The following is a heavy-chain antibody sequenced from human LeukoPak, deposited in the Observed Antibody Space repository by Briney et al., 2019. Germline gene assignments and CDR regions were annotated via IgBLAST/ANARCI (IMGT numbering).Heavy chain of an antibody. CDR1: GFTFDSHA. J-gene: IGHJ4*02. D-gene: IGHD6-19*01. CDR2: ISYDGSNK. CDR3: ARDSWIAVAVIFDY. Sequence: GGSLRLSCAASGFTFDSHAMHWVRQAPGKGLEWVAVISYDGSNKYYADSVKGRFTISRDNSKNTLYLQMNRLGAEATAVYYCARDSWIAVAVIFDYWGQGTLVTVSS. V-gene: IGHV3-30-3*01.